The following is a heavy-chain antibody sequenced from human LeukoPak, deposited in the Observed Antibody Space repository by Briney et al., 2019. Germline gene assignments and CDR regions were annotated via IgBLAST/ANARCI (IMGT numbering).Heavy chain of an antibody. Sequence: SETLSLTCTVSGVSVSSSSYYWDWIRQTPGKGLEWIGNIYYSGSTSYTPSLKSRVTISIDTSKNQFSLKLSSVTAADTAIYYCARRDSGGYYHYNWFNPWGQGILVTVSS. V-gene: IGHV4-39*01. CDR2: IYYSGST. J-gene: IGHJ5*02. CDR3: ARRDSGGYYHYNWFNP. D-gene: IGHD3-22*01. CDR1: GVSVSSSSYY.